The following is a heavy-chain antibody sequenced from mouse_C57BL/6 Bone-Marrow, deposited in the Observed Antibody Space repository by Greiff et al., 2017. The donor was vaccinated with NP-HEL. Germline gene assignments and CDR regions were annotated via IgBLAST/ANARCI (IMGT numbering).Heavy chain of an antibody. J-gene: IGHJ2*01. Sequence: EVQLVESGGGLVKPGGSLKLSCAASGFTFSSYTLSWVRQTPEKRLEWVATLSGGGGNTYYPDSVKGRFTISRDNAKNTLYLQMSSLRSEDTALYYCARKGETPFDYWGQGTTLTVSS. CDR1: GFTFSSYT. CDR2: LSGGGGNT. V-gene: IGHV5-9*01. CDR3: ARKGETPFDY.